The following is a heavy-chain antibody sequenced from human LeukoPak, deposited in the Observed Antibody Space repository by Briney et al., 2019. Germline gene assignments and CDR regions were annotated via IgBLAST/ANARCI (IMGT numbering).Heavy chain of an antibody. D-gene: IGHD3-22*01. CDR3: ARARNNYDSSGFSALDY. CDR1: EFIFSSYG. J-gene: IGHJ4*02. Sequence: GRSLRLSCAASEFIFSSYGMHWVRRAPGKGLQWVASLWYYGTNKYHADSVKGRFTISRDNSQSTLYLQMNSLRAEDTAVYYCARARNNYDSSGFSALDYWGQGTLVTVSS. V-gene: IGHV3-33*01. CDR2: LWYYGTNK.